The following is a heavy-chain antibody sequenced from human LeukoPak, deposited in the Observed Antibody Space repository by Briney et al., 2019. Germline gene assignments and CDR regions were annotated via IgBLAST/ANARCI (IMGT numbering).Heavy chain of an antibody. J-gene: IGHJ6*03. CDR3: ARCVHGWYPDYYYYMDV. V-gene: IGHV4-59*01. Sequence: SETLSLTCTVSGGSISSYYWSWIRQPPGKGLEWIGYIYYSGSTNYNPSLKSRVTISVDSSKNQFSLKLSSVTAADTAVYYCARCVHGWYPDYYYYMDVWGKGTTVTVSS. CDR1: GGSISSYY. CDR2: IYYSGST. D-gene: IGHD6-19*01.